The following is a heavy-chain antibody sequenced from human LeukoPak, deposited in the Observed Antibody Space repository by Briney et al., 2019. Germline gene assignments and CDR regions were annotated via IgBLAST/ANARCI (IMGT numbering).Heavy chain of an antibody. J-gene: IGHJ5*02. Sequence: GGSLSLTCAASGFTFSSNNMRCGRRAPGKGLVGGTSISYSSGYIYYKHSVKGRFTISRDNAKNSLSLKMNSLRAEETAVYYCARGSSGLDYWFDPWGQGTLVTVSS. CDR2: ISYSSGYI. V-gene: IGHV3-21*01. D-gene: IGHD3-22*01. CDR1: GFTFSSNN. CDR3: ARGSSGLDYWFDP.